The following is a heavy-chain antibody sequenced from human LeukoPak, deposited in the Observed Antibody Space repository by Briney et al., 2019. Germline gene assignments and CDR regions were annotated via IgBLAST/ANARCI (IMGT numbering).Heavy chain of an antibody. CDR1: GFTVSSNY. D-gene: IGHD6-13*01. CDR3: ARIYPRLAAAGD. CDR2: IYSGGST. J-gene: IGHJ4*02. V-gene: IGHV3-66*01. Sequence: GGSLRLSCAASGFTVSSNYMSWVRQAPGKGLEWVSVIYSGGSTYYADSVKGRFTISRDNSKNTLYLQMNSLRADDTAVYYCARIYPRLAAAGDWGQGTLVTVSS.